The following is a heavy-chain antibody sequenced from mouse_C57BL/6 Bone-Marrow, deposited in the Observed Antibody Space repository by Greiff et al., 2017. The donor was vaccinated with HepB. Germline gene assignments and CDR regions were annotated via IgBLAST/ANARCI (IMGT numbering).Heavy chain of an antibody. CDR1: GYTFTDYN. CDR3: AREAYYSKDWYFDV. CDR2: INPNNGGT. Sequence: EVQLQESGPELVKPGASVKIPCKASGYTFTDYNMDWVKQSHGKSLEWIGDINPNNGGTIYNQKFKGKATLTVDKSSSTAYMELRSLTSEDTAVYYCAREAYYSKDWYFDVWGTGTTVTVSS. D-gene: IGHD2-5*01. V-gene: IGHV1-18*01. J-gene: IGHJ1*03.